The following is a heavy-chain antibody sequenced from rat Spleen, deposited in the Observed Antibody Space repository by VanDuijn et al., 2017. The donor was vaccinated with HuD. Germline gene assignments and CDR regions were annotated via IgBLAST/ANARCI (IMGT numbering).Heavy chain of an antibody. CDR3: ARPDGYTYVMDA. CDR1: GFTFSDYN. V-gene: IGHV5S10*01. Sequence: EVQLVESDGGLVQPGRSLKLSCAASGFTFSDYNMAWVRQSPKKGLEWVATIIYDGSRTFYRDSVKGRFTISRDNAKSTLYLQMNSLGSEDTATYYCARPDGYTYVMDAWGQGASVTVSS. CDR2: IIYDGSRT. J-gene: IGHJ4*01. D-gene: IGHD1-4*01.